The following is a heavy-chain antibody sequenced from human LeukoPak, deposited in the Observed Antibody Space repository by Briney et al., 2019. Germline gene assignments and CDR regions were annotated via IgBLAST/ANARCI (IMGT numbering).Heavy chain of an antibody. D-gene: IGHD2-8*02. CDR2: IYYSGST. CDR1: GGSISNYY. Sequence: PSETLSLTCTVSGGSISNYYWSWIRQPPGKGLEWIGYIYYSGSTNYNPSLKSRVTLSIDTSENQFSLKLNSVTPADTAVYYCASSAGGHFDYWGQGTLVTVSS. CDR3: ASSAGGHFDY. V-gene: IGHV4-59*01. J-gene: IGHJ4*02.